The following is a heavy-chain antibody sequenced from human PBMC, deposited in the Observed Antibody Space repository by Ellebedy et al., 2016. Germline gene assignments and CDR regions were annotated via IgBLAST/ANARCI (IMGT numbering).Heavy chain of an antibody. V-gene: IGHV1-3*01. CDR3: ARGSAEGRAFDY. CDR2: INGGNGKT. D-gene: IGHD3-10*01. Sequence: ASVTVSCKTSGYTFTRYAIHWVRQAPGQRLEWMGWINGGNGKTKYSEKFQDRVTITGDTPASTAYMELSRLTSEDTAVYYCARGSAEGRAFDYWGQGTLVTVSS. CDR1: GYTFTRYA. J-gene: IGHJ4*02.